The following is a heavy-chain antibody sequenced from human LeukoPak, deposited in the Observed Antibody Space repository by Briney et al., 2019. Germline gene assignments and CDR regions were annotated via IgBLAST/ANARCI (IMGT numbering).Heavy chain of an antibody. CDR1: GGTFSSYA. V-gene: IGHV1-69*13. D-gene: IGHD1-26*01. CDR2: IIPIFGTA. Sequence: SVKVSCKASGGTFSSYAISWVRQAPGQGLEWMGWIIPIFGTANYAQKFQGRVTITADESTSTAYMELSSLRSEDTAVYYCARDAGGSYYYYYYMDVWGKGTTVTISS. CDR3: ARDAGGSYYYYYYMDV. J-gene: IGHJ6*03.